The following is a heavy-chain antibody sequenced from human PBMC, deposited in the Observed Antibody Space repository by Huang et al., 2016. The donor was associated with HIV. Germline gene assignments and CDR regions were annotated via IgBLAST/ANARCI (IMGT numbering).Heavy chain of an antibody. Sequence: QVQLVQSGAEVKKPGASVKVSCKASGYTFTNYDINWVRQATGQGLEWMGWMNPNSGDTGFEQKFQGRVTMTRNTSISTAYMERSSLRSEDTAVYYCARGGLLWFGELSTWGQGTLVTVSS. CDR2: MNPNSGDT. V-gene: IGHV1-8*01. CDR1: GYTFTNYD. CDR3: ARGGLLWFGELST. J-gene: IGHJ5*02. D-gene: IGHD3-10*01.